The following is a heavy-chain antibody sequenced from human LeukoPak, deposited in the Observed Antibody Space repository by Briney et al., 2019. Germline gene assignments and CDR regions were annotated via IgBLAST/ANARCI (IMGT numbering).Heavy chain of an antibody. J-gene: IGHJ4*02. V-gene: IGHV4-61*01. Sequence: SETLSLTCSVSGGSVSSGSYYWSWLRQPPGKGLEWIGNIYHSGTTKYKPSLKSRVTISVDTSKNQFTLKLPSVTAADTPVYYCARAVDSAWYLFDYWGQGTLVTVSS. CDR3: ARAVDSAWYLFDY. D-gene: IGHD6-19*01. CDR1: GGSVSSGSYY. CDR2: IYHSGTT.